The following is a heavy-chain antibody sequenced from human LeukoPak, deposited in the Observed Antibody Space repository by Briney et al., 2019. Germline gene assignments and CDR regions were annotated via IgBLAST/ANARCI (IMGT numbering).Heavy chain of an antibody. CDR3: ARPSSYYYDSSGYAFDI. J-gene: IGHJ3*02. Sequence: SETLSLTCAVYGGSFSGYYWSWIRQPPGKGLEWIGEINHSGSTNYNPSLKSRVTISVDTSKNQFSLKLSSVTAADTAVYYCARPSSYYYDSSGYAFDIWGQGTMVTVSS. CDR1: GGSFSGYY. CDR2: INHSGST. V-gene: IGHV4-34*01. D-gene: IGHD3-22*01.